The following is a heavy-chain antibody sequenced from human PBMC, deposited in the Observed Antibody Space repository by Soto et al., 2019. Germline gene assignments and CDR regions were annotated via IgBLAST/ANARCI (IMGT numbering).Heavy chain of an antibody. CDR2: IIPIFDIT. CDR1: GGTFRGYS. V-gene: IGHV1-69*13. J-gene: IGHJ6*02. CDR3: ARPDEGGYSSNHHYYYALDV. D-gene: IGHD3-22*01. Sequence: SLKVACKGSGGTFRGYSISWVRQAPGQGLEWMGGIIPIFDITNYAQKFQGRVTITADESTSTAYMELSSLGSDDTAVYYCARPDEGGYSSNHHYYYALDVWGQGTTVTVSS.